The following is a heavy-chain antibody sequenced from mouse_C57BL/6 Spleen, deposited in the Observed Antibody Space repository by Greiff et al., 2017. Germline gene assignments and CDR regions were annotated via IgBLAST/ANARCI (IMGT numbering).Heavy chain of an antibody. J-gene: IGHJ2*01. V-gene: IGHV1-80*01. CDR2: IYPGDGDT. CDR1: GYAFSSYW. CDR3: ATYGNYVDYFDY. Sequence: VQGVESGAELVKPGASVKISCKASGYAFSSYWMNWVKQRPGKGLEWIGQIYPGDGDTNYNGKFQGKATLTADKSSSTASMLLSSLTSEDSAVYFWATYGNYVDYFDYWGQGTTLTVSS. D-gene: IGHD2-10*02.